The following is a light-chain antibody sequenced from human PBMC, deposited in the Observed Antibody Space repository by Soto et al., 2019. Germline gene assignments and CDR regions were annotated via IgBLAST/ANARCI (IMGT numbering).Light chain of an antibody. CDR1: SGSVSFTSY. CDR3: ALYLGGGITV. CDR2: STN. V-gene: IGLV8-61*01. J-gene: IGLJ3*02. Sequence: TVVTQEPSISVSPGGTVTLICGLTSGSVSFTSYPSWFQQTPGQAPRTLIYSTNTRSSGVSDRFSGSILGSKAALTITGAQAADESHYYCALYLGGGITVFGGGTKLTVL.